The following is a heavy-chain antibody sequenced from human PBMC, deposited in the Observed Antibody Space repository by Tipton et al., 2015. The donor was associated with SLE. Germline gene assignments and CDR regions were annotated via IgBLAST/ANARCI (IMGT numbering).Heavy chain of an antibody. J-gene: IGHJ3*02. CDR1: GFTFSSYS. V-gene: IGHV3-21*04. CDR2: ISSSSSYI. Sequence: GSLRLSCAASGFTFSSYSMNWVRQAPGKGLEWVSSISSSSSYIYYADSVKGRFTISRDNAKNSLYLQMNSLRAEDTAVYYCAKGSGNTIFGKGDAFDIWGQGTMVTVSS. D-gene: IGHD3-3*01. CDR3: AKGSGNTIFGKGDAFDI.